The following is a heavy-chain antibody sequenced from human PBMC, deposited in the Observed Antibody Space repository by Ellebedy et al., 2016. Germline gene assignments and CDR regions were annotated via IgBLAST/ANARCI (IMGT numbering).Heavy chain of an antibody. D-gene: IGHD3-10*01. CDR1: GFTFDDYA. CDR2: ISWNSGSI. Sequence: SLKISCAASGFTFDDYAMHWVRQAPGKGLEWVSGISWNSGSIGYADSVKGRFTISRDNAKNSLYLQMNSLRAEDTALYYCAKDNRGSGSFDYWGQGTLVTVSS. V-gene: IGHV3-9*01. CDR3: AKDNRGSGSFDY. J-gene: IGHJ4*02.